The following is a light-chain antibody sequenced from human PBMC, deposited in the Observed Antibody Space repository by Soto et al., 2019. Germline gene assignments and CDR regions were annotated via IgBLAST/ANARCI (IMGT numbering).Light chain of an antibody. CDR1: QSVSTS. J-gene: IGKJ1*01. V-gene: IGKV3-11*01. Sequence: IVLTQSPVTLALSPGESAVLSCRASQSVSTSLAWYQHKPGQAPRLFIYDASKRAPGIPSRFTGSGSGTDFALTISSRELEDIAVYYCQVRDVWPSFGQGTKVEIK. CDR3: QVRDVWPS. CDR2: DAS.